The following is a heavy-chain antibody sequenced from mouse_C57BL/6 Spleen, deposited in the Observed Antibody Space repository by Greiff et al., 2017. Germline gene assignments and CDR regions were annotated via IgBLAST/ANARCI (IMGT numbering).Heavy chain of an antibody. CDR3: SRSSLLDGYPDD. D-gene: IGHD2-3*01. CDR2: INPNYGTT. V-gene: IGHV1-39*01. CDR1: GYSFTDYN. J-gene: IGHJ2*01. Sequence: VQLKESGPELVKPGASVKISCKASGYSFTDYNMNWVKQSNGKSLEWIGVINPNYGTTSYNQKFKGKATLTVDQSSSTAYMQLNSLTSEDSAVFYCSRSSLLDGYPDDWGQGTTLTVSS.